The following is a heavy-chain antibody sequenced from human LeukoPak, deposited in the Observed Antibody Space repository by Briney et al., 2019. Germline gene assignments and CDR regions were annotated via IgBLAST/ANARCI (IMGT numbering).Heavy chain of an antibody. Sequence: GGSLRLSCAASGFTVSSNYMSWVRQAPGKGLEWVSVIYSGGSTYYADSVKGRFTISRHNSKNTLYLQMSSLRAEDTAVYYCAREAQAVAGDPYYYYGMDVWGQGTTVTVSS. J-gene: IGHJ6*02. V-gene: IGHV3-53*04. CDR2: IYSGGST. D-gene: IGHD6-19*01. CDR1: GFTVSSNY. CDR3: AREAQAVAGDPYYYYGMDV.